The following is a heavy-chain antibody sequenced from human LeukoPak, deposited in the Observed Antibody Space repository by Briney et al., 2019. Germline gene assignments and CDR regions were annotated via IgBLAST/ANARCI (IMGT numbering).Heavy chain of an antibody. CDR2: IYYSGST. Sequence: PSQTLSLTCTVSGGSISSGGYYWSWIRQHPGKGLEWIGYIYYSGSTYYNPSLKSRVTISVDTSKNQFSLKLSSVTAADTAVYYCARQELGYCSGGSCYFYWFDPWGQGTLVTVSS. J-gene: IGHJ5*02. V-gene: IGHV4-31*03. D-gene: IGHD2-15*01. CDR3: ARQELGYCSGGSCYFYWFDP. CDR1: GGSISSGGYY.